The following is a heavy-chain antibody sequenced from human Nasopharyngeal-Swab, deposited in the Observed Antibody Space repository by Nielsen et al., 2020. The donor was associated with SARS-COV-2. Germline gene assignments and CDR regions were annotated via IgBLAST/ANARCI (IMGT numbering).Heavy chain of an antibody. CDR1: GFTFSSYA. J-gene: IGHJ5*02. V-gene: IGHV3-30-3*01. CDR3: ARERVAWIVVVVAGREFDP. CDR2: ISYDGSNK. D-gene: IGHD2-15*01. Sequence: GGSLRLSWAASGFTFSSYAMHWVRQAPGKRLEWVAVISYDGSNKYYADSVKGRFTISRDNSKNTLYLQMNSLRAEDTAVYYCARERVAWIVVVVAGREFDPWGQGTLVTVSS.